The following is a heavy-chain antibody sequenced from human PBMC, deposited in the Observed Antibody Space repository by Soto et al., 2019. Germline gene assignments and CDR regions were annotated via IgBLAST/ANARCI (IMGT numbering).Heavy chain of an antibody. CDR1: GYTFTSYG. V-gene: IGHV1-18*01. D-gene: IGHD1-1*01. CDR3: AKSVYNWNDGFFDY. Sequence: ASVKVSCKASGYTFTSYGISWVRQAPGQGLEWMGWISAYNGNTNYAQKLQGRVTISRDNSKNTLYLQMNSLRAEDTAVYYCAKSVYNWNDGFFDYWGQGTLVTVSS. CDR2: ISAYNGNT. J-gene: IGHJ4*02.